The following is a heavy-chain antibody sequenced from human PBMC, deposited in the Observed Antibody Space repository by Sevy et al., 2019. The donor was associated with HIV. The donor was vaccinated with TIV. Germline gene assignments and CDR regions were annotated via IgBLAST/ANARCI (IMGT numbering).Heavy chain of an antibody. CDR1: GGSISSYY. CDR2: IYTSGST. D-gene: IGHD6-13*01. CDR3: ARELFWYSSSWTRGGWFDP. Sequence: SETLSLTCTVSGGSISSYYWSWIRQPAGKGLEWIGRIYTSGSTNYNPSLKSRVTMSVDTSKNQFSLKLSSVTTADTAVYYCARELFWYSSSWTRGGWFDPWGQGTLVTVSS. J-gene: IGHJ5*02. V-gene: IGHV4-4*07.